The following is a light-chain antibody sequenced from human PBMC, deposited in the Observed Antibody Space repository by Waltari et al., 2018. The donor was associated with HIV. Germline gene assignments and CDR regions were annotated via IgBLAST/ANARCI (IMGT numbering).Light chain of an antibody. Sequence: ELVLTQSPATLSLSPGERATLPCRASQSVGKYLAWYQQKPGQVPRLLIYDAINRATGIPARFSGSGSWTDCTLTISSLEPEDFAVYYCQQYGSSPQTFGQGTKVEIK. CDR1: QSVGKY. V-gene: IGKV3-11*01. CDR2: DAI. CDR3: QQYGSSPQT. J-gene: IGKJ1*01.